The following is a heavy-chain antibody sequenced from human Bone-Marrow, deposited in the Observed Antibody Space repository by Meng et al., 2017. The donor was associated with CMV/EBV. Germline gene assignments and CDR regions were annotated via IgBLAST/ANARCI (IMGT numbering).Heavy chain of an antibody. Sequence: GESLKISCAASGFTFSGYSMSWVRQTPGKGLKWVSSTSGTGSYIYYADSVRGRFTISRDNAKNSLFLQMNSLRAEDTAVYYCARDDTQETYYYGMDFWGQGTTVTVSS. V-gene: IGHV3-21*01. CDR2: TSGTGSYI. CDR1: GFTFSGYS. J-gene: IGHJ6*02. CDR3: ARDDTQETYYYGMDF.